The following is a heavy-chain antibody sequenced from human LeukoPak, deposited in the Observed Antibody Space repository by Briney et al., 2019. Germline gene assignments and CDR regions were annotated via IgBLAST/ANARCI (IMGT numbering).Heavy chain of an antibody. D-gene: IGHD2-2*01. J-gene: IGHJ6*02. CDR1: GYTFTIYG. CDR2: ISAYNGNT. V-gene: IGHV1-18*01. Sequence: GASVNVSCKASGYTFTIYGISWVRQAPGQGLEWMGWISAYNGNTNYAQKLQGRVAMTTDTSTSTAYMELRSLRSDDTAVYYCARDLPYDERTPAAIFYYGMDVWGQGTTVTVSS. CDR3: ARDLPYDERTPAAIFYYGMDV.